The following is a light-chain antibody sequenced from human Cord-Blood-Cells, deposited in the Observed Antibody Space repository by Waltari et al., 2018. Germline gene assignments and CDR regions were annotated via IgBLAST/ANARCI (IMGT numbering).Light chain of an antibody. Sequence: QSALTQPASVSGSPGPSITISCTGTRSDVGSYNLVSWYQQHPGKAPKLMIYEVSKRPSGVSNRFSGSKSGNTASLTISGLQAEDEADYYCCSYAGSSTYVVFGGGTKLTVL. CDR2: EVS. V-gene: IGLV2-23*02. CDR3: CSYAGSSTYVV. CDR1: RSDVGSYNL. J-gene: IGLJ2*01.